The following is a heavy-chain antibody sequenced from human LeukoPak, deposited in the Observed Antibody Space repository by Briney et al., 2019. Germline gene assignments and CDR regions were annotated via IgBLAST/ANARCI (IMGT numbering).Heavy chain of an antibody. CDR3: ARGRPWFDP. CDR1: GFTFSSYA. Sequence: GSLRLSCAASGFTFSSYAMSWVRQAPGKGLEWIGEINHSGSTNYNPSLKSRVTISVDTSKNQFSLKLSSVTAADTAVYYCARGRPWFDPWGQGTLVTVSS. J-gene: IGHJ5*02. CDR2: INHSGST. V-gene: IGHV4-34*01.